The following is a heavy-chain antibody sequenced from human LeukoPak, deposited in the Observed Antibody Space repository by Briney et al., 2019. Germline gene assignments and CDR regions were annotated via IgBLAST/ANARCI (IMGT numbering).Heavy chain of an antibody. CDR3: ARSTGSTMFIDY. J-gene: IGHJ4*02. V-gene: IGHV4-59*01. CDR2: IYYSGNT. Sequence: PSETLSLTCTVSGGSISGSYWSWIRQPPGKGLEWIGYIYYSGNTDYNPSLKSRVAISVDTSKNQFSLKLSSVTAADTAVYYCARSTGSTMFIDYWGQGTLVTVSS. CDR1: GGSISGSY. D-gene: IGHD3-10*02.